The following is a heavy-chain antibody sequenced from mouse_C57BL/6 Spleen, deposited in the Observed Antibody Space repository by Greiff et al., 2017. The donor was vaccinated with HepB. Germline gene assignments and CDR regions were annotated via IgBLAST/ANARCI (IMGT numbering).Heavy chain of an antibody. V-gene: IGHV5-16*01. CDR1: GFTFSDYY. D-gene: IGHD1-1*01. Sequence: EVKLVESEGGLVQPGRSMKLSCTASGFTFSDYYMAWVRQVPEKGLEWVANINYDGSSTYYLDSLKSRFIISRDNAKNILYLQMSSLKSEDTATYYCARESYYYGTLYYFDYWGQGTTLTVSS. CDR2: INYDGSST. J-gene: IGHJ2*01. CDR3: ARESYYYGTLYYFDY.